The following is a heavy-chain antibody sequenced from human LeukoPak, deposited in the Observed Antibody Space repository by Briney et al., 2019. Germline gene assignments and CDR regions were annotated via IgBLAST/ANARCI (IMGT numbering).Heavy chain of an antibody. CDR2: IYSGGST. Sequence: GGSLRLSCAASGLTVSSNYMSWVRQAPGKGLEWVSVIYSGGSTYYADSVKGRFTISRDNSKNTLYLQMNSLRAEDTAVYYCARVRTENYYYGMDVWGQGTTVTVSS. CDR3: ARVRTENYYYGMDV. D-gene: IGHD3-22*01. CDR1: GLTVSSNY. J-gene: IGHJ6*02. V-gene: IGHV3-53*01.